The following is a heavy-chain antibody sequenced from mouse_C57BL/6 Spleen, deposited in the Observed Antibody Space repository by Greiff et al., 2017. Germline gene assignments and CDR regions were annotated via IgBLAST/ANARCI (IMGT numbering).Heavy chain of an antibody. CDR1: GYTFTSYG. CDR2: IYPRSGNT. D-gene: IGHD1-1*01. V-gene: IGHV1-81*01. CDR3: ASGGVEQAMDY. J-gene: IGHJ4*01. Sequence: QVTLKVSGAELARPGASVKLSCKASGYTFTSYGISWVKQRTGQGLEWIGEIYPRSGNTYYNEKFKGKATLTADKSSSTAYMELRSLTSEDSAVYFCASGGVEQAMDYWGQGTSVTVSS.